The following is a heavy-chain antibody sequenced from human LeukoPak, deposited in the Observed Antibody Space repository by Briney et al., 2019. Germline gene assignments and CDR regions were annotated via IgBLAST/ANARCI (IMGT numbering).Heavy chain of an antibody. D-gene: IGHD6-13*01. V-gene: IGHV4-34*01. J-gene: IGHJ6*02. Sequence: SETLSLTCAVYGGSFSGYYWSWIRQPPGKGLEWMGEINHSGSTNYNPSLKSRVTISVDTSKNQFSLKLSSVTAADTAVYYCARGKGAAAWYYYGMDVWGQGTTVTV. CDR2: INHSGST. CDR3: ARGKGAAAWYYYGMDV. CDR1: GGSFSGYY.